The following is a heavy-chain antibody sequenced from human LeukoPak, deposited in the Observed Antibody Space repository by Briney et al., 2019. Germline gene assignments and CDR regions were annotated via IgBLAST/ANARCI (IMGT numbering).Heavy chain of an antibody. J-gene: IGHJ6*02. CDR1: GFTVSSNY. V-gene: IGHV3-66*01. CDR2: IYSGGTT. CDR3: AIVVITSQYGMDV. Sequence: GGSLRLSCAASGFTVSSNYMSWVRQAPGKGLEWVSIIYSGGTTYYADSVKGRFTISRDNSKNTVYLQMNSLRAEDTAVYYCAIVVITSQYGMDVWGQGTTVTVSS. D-gene: IGHD3-22*01.